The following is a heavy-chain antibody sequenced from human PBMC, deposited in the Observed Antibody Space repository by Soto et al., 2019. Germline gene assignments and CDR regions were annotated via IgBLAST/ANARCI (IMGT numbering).Heavy chain of an antibody. CDR2: IYYTGKT. J-gene: IGHJ5*02. CDR3: GRDLTSNANCIDP. CDR1: GDYIHVGGYY. D-gene: IGHD2-2*01. Sequence: SETLSLTCSVSGDYIHVGGYYWTWIRQRPGKGLEWMGYIYYTGKTYYNPSLESRLTMSVDRPKNQFSLRLTSVTAADTAVYFCGRDLTSNANCIDPWGQGTLVTVSS. V-gene: IGHV4-30-4*01.